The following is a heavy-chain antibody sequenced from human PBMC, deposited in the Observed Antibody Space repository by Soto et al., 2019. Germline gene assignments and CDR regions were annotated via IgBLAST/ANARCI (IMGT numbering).Heavy chain of an antibody. CDR1: GGTFSSYS. V-gene: IGHV1-69*01. CDR2: VIPIFGTA. J-gene: IGHJ4*02. D-gene: IGHD1-26*01. CDR3: ARDGGRHSGGIDY. Sequence: QVQLVQSGAEVKKPGSSVKVSCKASGGTFSSYSINWVRQAPGQGLEWLGEVIPIFGTANYAQKFQGRVTITADESPSTAYMELSSLRSEDSAVYYGARDGGRHSGGIDYWGQGTLVTVSS.